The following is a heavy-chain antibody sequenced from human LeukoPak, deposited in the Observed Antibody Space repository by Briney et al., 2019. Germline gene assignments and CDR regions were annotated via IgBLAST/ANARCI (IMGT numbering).Heavy chain of an antibody. Sequence: VQPGGSLRLSCAASGFTVSSNYMSWVRQAPGKGLEWVSVINSGGSTYYADSVKGRFTISRDNSKNTLYLQMNSLRAEDTAVYCCARGLWSGYRFDYWGQGTLVTVSS. V-gene: IGHV3-66*01. CDR1: GFTVSSNY. CDR2: INSGGST. J-gene: IGHJ4*02. D-gene: IGHD3-3*01. CDR3: ARGLWSGYRFDY.